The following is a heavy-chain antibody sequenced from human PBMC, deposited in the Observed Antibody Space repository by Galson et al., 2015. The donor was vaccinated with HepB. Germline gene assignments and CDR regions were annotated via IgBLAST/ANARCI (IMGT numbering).Heavy chain of an antibody. V-gene: IGHV3-48*02. D-gene: IGHD5-18*01. CDR1: GFTFGDYS. CDR3: VRDYNYALDY. Sequence: SLRLSCAASGFTFGDYSMNWVRQAPGKGLEWVSNIRSGSAFMSYGDSVKGRFTISRDNARNSLYLQMNSLRDEDTAVYFCVRDYNYALDYWGQGTLVTVSS. CDR2: IRSGSAFM. J-gene: IGHJ4*02.